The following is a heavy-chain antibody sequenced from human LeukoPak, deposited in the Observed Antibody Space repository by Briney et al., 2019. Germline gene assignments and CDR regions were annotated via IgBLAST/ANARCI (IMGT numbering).Heavy chain of an antibody. D-gene: IGHD5-12*01. Sequence: GGSLRLSCAASGFTFRNHGMYWVRQAPGKGLEWVAVIWYDGSNKYYGDSVKGRFTISRDNSKNSLYLQMDSLGVEDTAVYYCVRDIGGFYRGYGDSWGQGTLVTVSS. J-gene: IGHJ4*02. CDR2: IWYDGSNK. CDR1: GFTFRNHG. V-gene: IGHV3-33*01. CDR3: VRDIGGFYRGYGDS.